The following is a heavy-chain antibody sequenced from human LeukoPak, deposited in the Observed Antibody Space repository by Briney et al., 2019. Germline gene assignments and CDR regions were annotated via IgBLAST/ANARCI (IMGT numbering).Heavy chain of an antibody. D-gene: IGHD3-3*01. V-gene: IGHV1-2*02. CDR1: GYTFTGYY. Sequence: ASVKVSCKASGYTFTGYYMHWVRQAPGQGLEWMGWINPNSGGTNYAQKFQGRVTVTRDTSISTAYMELSRLRSDDTAVYYCARVSQYYDFWSGPSAFDIWGQGTMVTVSS. J-gene: IGHJ3*02. CDR2: INPNSGGT. CDR3: ARVSQYYDFWSGPSAFDI.